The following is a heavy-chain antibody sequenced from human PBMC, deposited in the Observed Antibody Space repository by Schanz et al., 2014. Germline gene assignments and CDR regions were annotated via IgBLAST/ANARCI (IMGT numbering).Heavy chain of an antibody. V-gene: IGHV3-7*01. D-gene: IGHD3-3*01. CDR1: GFIFNDYY. Sequence: VQLVESGGGLVKPGGSLRLSCAASGFIFNDYYMNWIRQAPGKGLEWVANIKQDESERSYVDSVKGRFTISRDNAKNSLYLQMNSLRAEDTAVYYCARDKGGYYPFDYWGQGTLVTVSS. CDR3: ARDKGGYYPFDY. J-gene: IGHJ4*02. CDR2: IKQDESER.